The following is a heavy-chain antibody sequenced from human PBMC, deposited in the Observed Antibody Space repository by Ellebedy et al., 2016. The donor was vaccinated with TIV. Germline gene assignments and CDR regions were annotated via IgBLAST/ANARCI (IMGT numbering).Heavy chain of an antibody. CDR3: TARIQLDRGNNWFDP. Sequence: GESLKISXAASGFTFSDYAMTWVRQAPGKGLEWVSSISYTGSKTYYAESVQGRFTISRDNSKSTVSLQMDSLGADDAAVYYCTARIQLDRGNNWFDPWGQGALVTVSS. J-gene: IGHJ5*02. V-gene: IGHV3-23*01. D-gene: IGHD1-1*01. CDR1: GFTFSDYA. CDR2: ISYTGSKT.